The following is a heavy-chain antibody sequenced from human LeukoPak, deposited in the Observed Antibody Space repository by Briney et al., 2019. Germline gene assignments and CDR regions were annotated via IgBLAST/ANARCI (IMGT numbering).Heavy chain of an antibody. J-gene: IGHJ3*01. CDR1: GFNFNDAA. Sequence: GGSLRLSCAASGFNFNDAAMTWVRQAPGKGLEWVSLIASSGRNTYYTDSVRGRFTISRDNSKKTLSLQMNSLRVEDTAIYYCVKDIQLSAWGLGTLVTVSS. D-gene: IGHD5-24*01. CDR2: IASSGRNT. CDR3: VKDIQLSA. V-gene: IGHV3-23*01.